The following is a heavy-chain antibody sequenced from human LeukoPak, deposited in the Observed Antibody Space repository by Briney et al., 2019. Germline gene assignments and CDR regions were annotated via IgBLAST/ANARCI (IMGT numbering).Heavy chain of an antibody. D-gene: IGHD5-12*01. J-gene: IGHJ4*02. V-gene: IGHV1-18*04. CDR3: ARIVATIVDY. CDR1: GYTSTSYY. CDR2: ISAYNGNT. Sequence: ASVKVSCKASGYTSTSYYMHWVRQAPGQGLEWMGWISAYNGNTNYAQKLQGRVTMTTDTSTSTAYMELRSLRSDDTAVYYCARIVATIVDYWGQGTLVTVSS.